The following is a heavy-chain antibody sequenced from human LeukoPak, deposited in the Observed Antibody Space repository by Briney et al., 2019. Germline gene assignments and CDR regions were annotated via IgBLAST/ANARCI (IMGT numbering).Heavy chain of an antibody. V-gene: IGHV4-59*08. Sequence: ASETLSLTCTVSGGSISSYYWSWIRQPPGKGLEWIGYIYYSGSTNYNPSLKSRVTISVDTSKNQFSLKLSSVTAADTAVYYCARQVRRGWYYFDYWGQGTLVTVSS. CDR3: ARQVRRGWYYFDY. J-gene: IGHJ4*02. D-gene: IGHD2-15*01. CDR1: GGSISSYY. CDR2: IYYSGST.